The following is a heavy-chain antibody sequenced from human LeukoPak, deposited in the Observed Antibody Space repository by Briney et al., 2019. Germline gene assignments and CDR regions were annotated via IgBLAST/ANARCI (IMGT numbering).Heavy chain of an antibody. Sequence: ASVKVSCKASGYISTGYYMHWVRQAPGQGLEWMGRINPNSGGTNYAQKFQGRVTMTRDTSISTAYMELSRLRSDDTAVYYCARGIMITFGGVIDPDYWGQGTLVTASS. V-gene: IGHV1-2*06. CDR3: ARGIMITFGGVIDPDY. CDR2: INPNSGGT. D-gene: IGHD3-16*02. J-gene: IGHJ4*02. CDR1: GYISTGYY.